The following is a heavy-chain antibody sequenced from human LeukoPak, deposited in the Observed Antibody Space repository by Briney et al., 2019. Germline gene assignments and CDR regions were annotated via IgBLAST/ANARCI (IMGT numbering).Heavy chain of an antibody. J-gene: IGHJ4*02. CDR2: ITRSGAHT. CDR1: GFTFSSYT. CDR3: GHPELP. Sequence: GGSLRLSCAAAGFTFSSYTISWGRQAPGKGLEWGSGITRSGAHTSSVDSVKGRFTIPRANSKNMLYVQMTSLRAEDTAVYYCGHPELPWGQGTLVPVSS. D-gene: IGHD1-1*01. V-gene: IGHV3-23*01.